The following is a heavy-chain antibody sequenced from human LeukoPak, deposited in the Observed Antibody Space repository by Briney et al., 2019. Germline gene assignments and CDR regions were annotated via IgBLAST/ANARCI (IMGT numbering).Heavy chain of an antibody. CDR1: GFTFSSYN. Sequence: GGSLRLSCVASGFTFSSYNMNWVRQAPGKGLEWVSFISTSSSYIYYADSVKGRFTISRHNAKNSLYLEMNSLRAEDTAVYYCARDRSNCGSRWFDPWGQGTLVTVSS. CDR3: ARDRSNCGSRWFDP. J-gene: IGHJ5*02. V-gene: IGHV3-21*06. D-gene: IGHD7-27*01. CDR2: ISTSSSYI.